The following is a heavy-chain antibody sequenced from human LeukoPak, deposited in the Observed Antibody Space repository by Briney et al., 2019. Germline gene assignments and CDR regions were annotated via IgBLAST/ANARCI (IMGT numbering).Heavy chain of an antibody. D-gene: IGHD3-3*01. V-gene: IGHV3-23*01. CDR3: AKGRITIFGVDPNPYHFDY. J-gene: IGHJ4*02. Sequence: GGSLRLSCAASGFTFSSYAMSWVRQAPGKGLEWVSAISGSGGSTYYADSVKGRFTISRDNSKNTLYLQMNSLRAEDTAVYYCAKGRITIFGVDPNPYHFDYWGQGTLVTVSS. CDR2: ISGSGGST. CDR1: GFTFSSYA.